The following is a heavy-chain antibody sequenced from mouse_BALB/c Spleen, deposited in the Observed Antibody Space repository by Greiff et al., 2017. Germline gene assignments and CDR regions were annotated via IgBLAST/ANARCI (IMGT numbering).Heavy chain of an antibody. V-gene: IGHV1-9*01. J-gene: IGHJ4*01. CDR1: GYTFSSYW. CDR3: ARRRYSDYGGYAMDY. Sequence: VQLVESGAELMKPGASVKISCKATGYTFSSYWIEWVKQRPGHGLEWIGEILPGSGSTNYNEKFKGKATFTADTSSNTAYIQLSSLTSEDSAVYYCARRRYSDYGGYAMDYWGQGTSVTVSS. CDR2: ILPGSGST. D-gene: IGHD2-4*01.